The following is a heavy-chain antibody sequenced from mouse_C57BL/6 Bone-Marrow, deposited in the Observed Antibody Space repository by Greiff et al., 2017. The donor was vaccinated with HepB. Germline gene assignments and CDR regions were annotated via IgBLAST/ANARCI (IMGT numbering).Heavy chain of an antibody. V-gene: IGHV1-76*01. CDR1: GYTFTDYY. J-gene: IGHJ2*01. D-gene: IGHD2-1*01. Sequence: QVQLQQSGAELVRPGASVKLSCKASGYTFTDYYINWVKQRPGQGLEWIARIYPGSGNTYYNEKFKGKATLTAEKYSSTAYMQLSSLTSEDSAVYFCARSYYGNYFDYWGQGTTLTVSS. CDR2: IYPGSGNT. CDR3: ARSYYGNYFDY.